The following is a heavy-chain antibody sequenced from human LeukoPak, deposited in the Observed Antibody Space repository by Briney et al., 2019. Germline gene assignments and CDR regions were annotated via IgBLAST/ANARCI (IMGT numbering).Heavy chain of an antibody. CDR3: ARRNYSNYLDY. Sequence: PSETLSLTCTVSGGSISSYYWSWLRQPPGKGLEWIGYIYTSGSTNYNPSLKSRVTISVDTSKNQFSLKLSSVTAADTAVYYCARRNYSNYLDYWGQGTLDTVSS. D-gene: IGHD4-11*01. CDR1: GGSISSYY. V-gene: IGHV4-4*09. CDR2: IYTSGST. J-gene: IGHJ4*02.